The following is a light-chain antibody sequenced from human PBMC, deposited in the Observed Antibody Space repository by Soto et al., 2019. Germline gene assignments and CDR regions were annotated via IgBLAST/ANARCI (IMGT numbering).Light chain of an antibody. CDR1: SGSVSTNNY. CDR3: VLYMGRGIWV. CDR2: RTN. V-gene: IGLV8-61*01. J-gene: IGLJ3*02. Sequence: QAVVTQEPSFSVSPGGTVTLACALSSGSVSTNNYPSWCQQTPGQPPRTLIFRTNTRSSGVPDRFSGSILGSKAALTITGAQADDEPDYYCVLYMGRGIWVFGGGTKVTVL.